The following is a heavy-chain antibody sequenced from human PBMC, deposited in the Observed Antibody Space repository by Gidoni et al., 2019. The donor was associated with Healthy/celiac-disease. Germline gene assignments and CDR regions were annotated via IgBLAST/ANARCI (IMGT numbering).Heavy chain of an antibody. D-gene: IGHD3-22*01. CDR1: GYTLPELS. V-gene: IGHV1-24*01. J-gene: IGHJ3*02. CDR3: ATARYDSSGYYQPAGDAFDI. Sequence: QVQLVQSGAEVKKPGASVKVSCKVSGYTLPELSMHWVRQAPGKGLEWMGGFDPEDGETIYAQKFQGRVTMTEDTSTDTAYMELSSLRSEDTAVYYCATARYDSSGYYQPAGDAFDIWGQGTMVTVSS. CDR2: FDPEDGET.